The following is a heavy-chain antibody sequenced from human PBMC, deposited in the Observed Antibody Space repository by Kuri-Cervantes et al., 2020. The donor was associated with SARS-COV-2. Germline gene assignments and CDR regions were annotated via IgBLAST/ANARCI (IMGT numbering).Heavy chain of an antibody. CDR2: IWFDGSQT. CDR3: ARRESGSYFGFLDS. D-gene: IGHD1-26*01. V-gene: IGHV3-33*01. Sequence: GGSLRLSCAASGFMFSAYGMHWVRQSPGKGLERLAFIWFDGSQTYYSDSVKGRFTISRDNSNNTLYLQMNSLRVEDTAMYYCARRESGSYFGFLDSWGQGILVTVSS. CDR1: GFMFSAYG. J-gene: IGHJ4*02.